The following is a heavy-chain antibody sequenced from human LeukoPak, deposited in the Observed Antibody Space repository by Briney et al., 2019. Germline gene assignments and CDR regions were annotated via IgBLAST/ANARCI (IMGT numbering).Heavy chain of an antibody. Sequence: SGPTLVKPTQTLTLTCTFSGFSLSTDEVGVGWIRQPPGKALEWLALIFWDDEKRYRPSLKSRLTITKDTSKNQVVLTMTNMDPVDTATYYCAHFYSSYEAYWYFDLWGRGTLVTVSS. CDR3: AHFYSSYEAYWYFDL. CDR2: IFWDDEK. J-gene: IGHJ2*01. D-gene: IGHD4-11*01. V-gene: IGHV2-5*02. CDR1: GFSLSTDEVG.